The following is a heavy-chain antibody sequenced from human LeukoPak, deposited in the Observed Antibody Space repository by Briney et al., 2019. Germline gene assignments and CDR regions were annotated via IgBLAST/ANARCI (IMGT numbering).Heavy chain of an antibody. Sequence: GSLRLSCAASGFTFSSYAMSWIRQPPGKGLEWIGEINHSGSTNYNPSLKSRVTISVDTSKNQFSLKLSSVTAADTAVYYCARGGYGSGSYDYGMDVWGQGTTVTVSS. J-gene: IGHJ6*02. CDR3: ARGGYGSGSYDYGMDV. CDR2: INHSGST. D-gene: IGHD3-10*01. CDR1: GFTFSSYA. V-gene: IGHV4-34*01.